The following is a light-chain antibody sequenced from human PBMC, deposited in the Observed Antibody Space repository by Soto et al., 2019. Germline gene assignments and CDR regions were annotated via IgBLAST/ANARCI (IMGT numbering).Light chain of an antibody. J-gene: IGKJ2*01. CDR3: QQYHDSPMNT. V-gene: IGKV3-20*01. CDR2: GAS. CDR1: QSVRSTF. Sequence: VLPQSPDTLSLSPGDRATLSCRASQSVRSTFLAWYQQKRGQAPRLLIYGASNRAAGIPERFSGSASGTEFTLTISRLEPDDSAVYYCQQYHDSPMNTFGQGTKLQIK.